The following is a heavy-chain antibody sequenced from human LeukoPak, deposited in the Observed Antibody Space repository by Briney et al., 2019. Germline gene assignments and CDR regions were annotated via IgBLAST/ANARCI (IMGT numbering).Heavy chain of an antibody. Sequence: PGGSLRLSCAASGFTFSSYGMHWVRPAPGKGLEWVAFIRYDGSNKYYADSVKGRFTISRDNSKNTLYLQMNSLRAEDTAVYYCAKPRGYSGYDPADYWGQGTLVTVSS. CDR1: GFTFSSYG. V-gene: IGHV3-30*02. D-gene: IGHD5-12*01. CDR3: AKPRGYSGYDPADY. J-gene: IGHJ4*02. CDR2: IRYDGSNK.